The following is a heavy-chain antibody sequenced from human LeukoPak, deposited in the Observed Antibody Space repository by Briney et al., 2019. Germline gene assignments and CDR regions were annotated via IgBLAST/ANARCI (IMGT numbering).Heavy chain of an antibody. V-gene: IGHV4-34*01. J-gene: IGHJ4*02. Sequence: PSETLSLTCAVYGGSFSGYYWSWIRQPPGKGLEWIGEINHSGSTNYNPSLKSRVTISVDTSKNQFSLKLSSVTAADTAVYYCARISDLTYYYDSSGYHFDYWGQGTLVTVSS. CDR1: GGSFSGYY. CDR3: ARISDLTYYYDSSGYHFDY. D-gene: IGHD3-22*01. CDR2: INHSGST.